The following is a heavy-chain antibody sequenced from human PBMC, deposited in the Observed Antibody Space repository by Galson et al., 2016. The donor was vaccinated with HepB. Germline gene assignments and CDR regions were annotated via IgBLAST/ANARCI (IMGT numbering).Heavy chain of an antibody. Sequence: SETLSLTCTGSGGSISSYYWSWIRQPPGKGLEWIGYIYYSGSTNYNPSPERRVTISVDTSKNPFSLRLTSVTAADTALYSCARQYRGGPRDHWGQGTLVIVSS. CDR1: GGSISSYY. D-gene: IGHD5-12*01. V-gene: IGHV4-59*12. CDR2: IYYSGST. J-gene: IGHJ4*02. CDR3: ARQYRGGPRDH.